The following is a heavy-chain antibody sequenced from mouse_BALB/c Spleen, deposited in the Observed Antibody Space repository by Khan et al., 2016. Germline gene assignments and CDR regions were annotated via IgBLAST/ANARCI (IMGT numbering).Heavy chain of an antibody. CDR2: IAPANGNT. V-gene: IGHV14-3*02. J-gene: IGHJ1*01. D-gene: IGHD2-3*01. CDR1: GFNIKDSY. CDR3: AHPSYDPRYFEV. Sequence: EVQLVESGAELVKPGASVKLSCTASGFNIKDSYIHWVKQRPEQGLEWIGRIAPANGNTEYDPKFQGKATITADTSSNTSYLQLSSLTSEDSAVXYGAHPSYDPRYFEVWGAGTTVTVSS.